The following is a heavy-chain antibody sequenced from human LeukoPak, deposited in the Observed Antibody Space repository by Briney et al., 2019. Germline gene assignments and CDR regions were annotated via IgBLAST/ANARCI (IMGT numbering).Heavy chain of an antibody. D-gene: IGHD3-10*01. CDR3: ARAYGSGSSDIDY. V-gene: IGHV4-4*02. CDR2: IYHSGST. CDR1: GGSISSNNW. J-gene: IGHJ4*02. Sequence: SGTLSLTCAVSGGSISSNNWWSWVRQPPGKGLEWIGEIYHSGSTNYNPSLKSRVTISVDKSKNQFSLKLSSVTAADTAVYYCARAYGSGSSDIDYWGQGTLVTVSS.